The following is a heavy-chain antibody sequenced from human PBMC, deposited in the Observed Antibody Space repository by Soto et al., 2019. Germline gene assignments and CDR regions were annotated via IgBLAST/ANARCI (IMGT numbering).Heavy chain of an antibody. Sequence: PGGSLRPSCAASGFTVSSNYMSWVRQAPGKGLEWVSVIYSGGSTYYADSVKGRFTISRDNSKNTLYLQMNSLRAEDTAVYYCARLSRETHYFDYWGQGTLVTVSS. CDR1: GFTVSSNY. D-gene: IGHD3-16*02. V-gene: IGHV3-53*01. CDR3: ARLSRETHYFDY. J-gene: IGHJ4*02. CDR2: IYSGGST.